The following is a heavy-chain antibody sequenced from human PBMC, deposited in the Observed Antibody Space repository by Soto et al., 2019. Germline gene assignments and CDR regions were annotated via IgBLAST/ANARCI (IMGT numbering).Heavy chain of an antibody. V-gene: IGHV3-74*03. CDR2: IKTDGTVT. Sequence: EVQLVESGRGLVQPGGSLRLSCAASGFTFSSYWMHWVRQDAGKGLLWVSRIKTDGTVTQYADSVKGGFTVSRDNAKNTLYLRMNCLRAEDTAVYYCAKDLSWGQCDYWGEGALVTVSS. J-gene: IGHJ4*02. D-gene: IGHD3-16*01. CDR1: GFTFSSYW. CDR3: AKDLSWGQCDY.